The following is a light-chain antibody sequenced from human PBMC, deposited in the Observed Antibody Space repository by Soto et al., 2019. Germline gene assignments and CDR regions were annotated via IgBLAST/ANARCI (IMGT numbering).Light chain of an antibody. CDR3: QQYNNFPFT. CDR2: YAS. J-gene: IGKJ3*01. V-gene: IGKV1D-13*01. Sequence: IQTTQSPSSLSASVEDRVIITCLAIQSISNHLNWYQQKPGKAPKLLIFYASTLESGVPLRFRGSGYGTESSLTITSLQPDDFETYYCQQYNNFPFTVGPGTKVDIK. CDR1: QSISNH.